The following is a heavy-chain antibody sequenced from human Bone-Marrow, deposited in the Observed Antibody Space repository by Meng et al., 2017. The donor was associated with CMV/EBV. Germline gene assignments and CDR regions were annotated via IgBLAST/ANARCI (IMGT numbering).Heavy chain of an antibody. CDR3: ARGRGSSGYFDP. V-gene: IGHV1-69*05. D-gene: IGHD3-22*01. CDR2: IIPIFGTA. J-gene: IGHJ5*02. Sequence: SVKVSCKASGYTFTSYGISWVRQAPGQGLEWMGGIIPIFGTANYAQKFQGRVTITTDESTSTAYMELSSLRSEDTAVYYCARGRGSSGYFDPWGQGTRVTGSS. CDR1: GYTFTSYG.